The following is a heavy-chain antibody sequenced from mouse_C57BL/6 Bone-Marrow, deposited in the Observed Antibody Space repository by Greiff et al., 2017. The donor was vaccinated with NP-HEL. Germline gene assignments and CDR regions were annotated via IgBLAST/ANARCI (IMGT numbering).Heavy chain of an antibody. Sequence: VQLQQSGAELVKPGASVKISCKASGYAFSSYWMNWVKERPGKGLEWIGQIYPGDGDPKYTGKFKGKATLTADKSSSTAYMQVSSLTSEDSAVYFCASGDDGSSRFGYSMDYWCQGTAVTVTS. V-gene: IGHV1-80*01. D-gene: IGHD1-1*01. CDR2: IYPGDGDP. CDR3: ASGDDGSSRFGYSMDY. J-gene: IGHJ4*01. CDR1: GYAFSSYW.